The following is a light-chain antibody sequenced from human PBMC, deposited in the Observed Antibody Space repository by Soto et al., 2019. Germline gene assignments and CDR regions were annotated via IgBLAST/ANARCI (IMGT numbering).Light chain of an antibody. V-gene: IGLV2-11*01. CDR3: CSYAGTYTWV. Sequence: QSALTQPRSVSGSPGQSVTISCTGTSSDIGGYNYVSWYQQHPGKAPKLMIYDVSKRPSGVPDRCSGSKSGNTASLTISGLQAEDEADYDCCSYAGTYTWVFGGGTKVTVL. J-gene: IGLJ3*02. CDR1: SSDIGGYNY. CDR2: DVS.